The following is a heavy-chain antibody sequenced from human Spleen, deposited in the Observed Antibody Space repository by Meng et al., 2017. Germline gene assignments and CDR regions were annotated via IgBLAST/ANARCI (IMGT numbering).Heavy chain of an antibody. CDR3: ARELGIHTFGGVIVY. Sequence: SVKVSCKASGYTFTSYDISWVRQAPGQGLEWMGRIIPILGIANYAQKFQGRVTITADKSTSTAYMELSSLRSEDTAVYYCARELGIHTFGGVIVYWGQGTLVTVSS. V-gene: IGHV1-69*04. J-gene: IGHJ4*02. CDR1: GYTFTSYD. CDR2: IIPILGIA. D-gene: IGHD3-16*02.